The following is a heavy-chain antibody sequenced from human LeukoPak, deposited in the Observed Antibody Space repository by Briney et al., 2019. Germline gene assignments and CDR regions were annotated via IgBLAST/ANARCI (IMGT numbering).Heavy chain of an antibody. CDR2: ISSSSSYI. J-gene: IGHJ5*02. CDR3: ARDLSYCSSTSCYFGP. Sequence: GGSLRLSCAASGFTFSSYSMNWDRQAPGKGLEWVSSISSSSSYIYYADSVKGRFTISRDNAKNSLYLQMNSLRAEDTAVYYCARDLSYCSSTSCYFGPWGQGTLVTVSS. D-gene: IGHD2-2*01. CDR1: GFTFSSYS. V-gene: IGHV3-21*01.